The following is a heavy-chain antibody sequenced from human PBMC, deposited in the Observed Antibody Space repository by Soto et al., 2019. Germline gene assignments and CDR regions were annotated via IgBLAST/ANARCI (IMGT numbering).Heavy chain of an antibody. V-gene: IGHV4-59*01. CDR1: GGSNSSYY. CDR3: ARSIIRHAFDI. J-gene: IGHJ3*02. CDR2: IYNSGNT. Sequence: QVQLQEAGPGLVKPSETLSLTCTVSGGSNSSYYWSWIRQPPGKGLEWIGYIYNSGNTNYNPSLKSRVTISVDTSKNQFSLKLSSVTAADTAVYFCARSIIRHAFDIWGQGTVVTVSS.